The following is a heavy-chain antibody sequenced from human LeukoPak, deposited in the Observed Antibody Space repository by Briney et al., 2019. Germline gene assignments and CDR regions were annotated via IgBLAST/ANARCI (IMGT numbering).Heavy chain of an antibody. Sequence: PGGSLRLSCAASGFTFSSYSMNWVRQAPGKGLEWVSSISSSSSYIYYADSVKGRFTISRDNAKNSLYLQMNSLRAEDTAVYYCARERDGSGSYPYYFDYWGQGTLVTVSS. CDR3: ARERDGSGSYPYYFDY. V-gene: IGHV3-21*01. CDR1: GFTFSSYS. J-gene: IGHJ4*02. CDR2: ISSSSSYI. D-gene: IGHD3-10*01.